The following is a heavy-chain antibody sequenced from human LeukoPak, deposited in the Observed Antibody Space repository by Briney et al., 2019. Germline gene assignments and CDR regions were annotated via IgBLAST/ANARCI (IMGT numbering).Heavy chain of an antibody. CDR3: AKRGSSWSYFDY. Sequence: GSLRLSCAASGFTFSDYAMTWVRQAPGKGLQWVSLISDSGGSTYYADSVKGRFTVSRDNSKATLYPQMNSLRADDTAVYFCAKRGSSWSYFDYWGQGTLVTVSS. CDR2: ISDSGGST. V-gene: IGHV3-23*01. D-gene: IGHD6-13*01. CDR1: GFTFSDYA. J-gene: IGHJ4*02.